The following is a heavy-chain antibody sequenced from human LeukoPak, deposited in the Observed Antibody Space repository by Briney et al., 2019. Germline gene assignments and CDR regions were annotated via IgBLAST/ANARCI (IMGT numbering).Heavy chain of an antibody. Sequence: ASVKVPCKASGYTFTSYGITWVRQAPGQGLEWMGWISAYNGNTNYAQKLQGRVTMTTDTSTSTAYMELRSLRSDDTAVYYCAREDDFWSGYHNDYWGQGTLVTVSS. V-gene: IGHV1-18*01. CDR3: AREDDFWSGYHNDY. J-gene: IGHJ4*02. CDR1: GYTFTSYG. D-gene: IGHD3-3*01. CDR2: ISAYNGNT.